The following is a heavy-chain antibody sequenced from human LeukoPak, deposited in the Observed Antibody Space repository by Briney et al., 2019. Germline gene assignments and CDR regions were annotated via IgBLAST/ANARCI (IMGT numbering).Heavy chain of an antibody. V-gene: IGHV4-39*01. Sequence: SETQSLICTVSGGPKSRGHSRWGWIRQPPGKGLEWIGSIYYSGSTFHNPSLKSRVTISVDTSKNQFSLKLSSVTAADTAVYYCARRGYYDTSGFFYLGQGTLVTVSS. CDR1: GGPKSRGHSR. CDR2: IYYSGST. CDR3: ARRGYYDTSGFFY. D-gene: IGHD3-22*01. J-gene: IGHJ4*02.